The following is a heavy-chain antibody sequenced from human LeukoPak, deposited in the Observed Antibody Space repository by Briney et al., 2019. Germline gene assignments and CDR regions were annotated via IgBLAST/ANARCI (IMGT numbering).Heavy chain of an antibody. CDR3: ARNQYGSGSKLFDT. CDR1: GGSISSSSYY. CDR2: IYCSGST. Sequence: PSETLSLTCTVSGGSISSSSYYWGWIRQPPGKGLEWIGSIYCSGSTYYNPSLKSRVTISVDTSKNQFSLKLSSVTAADTAVYYCARNQYGSGSKLFDTWGQGTLVTVSS. D-gene: IGHD3-10*01. V-gene: IGHV4-39*01. J-gene: IGHJ5*02.